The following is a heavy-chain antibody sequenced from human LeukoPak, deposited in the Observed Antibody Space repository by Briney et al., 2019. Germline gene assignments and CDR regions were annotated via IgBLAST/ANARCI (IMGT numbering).Heavy chain of an antibody. J-gene: IGHJ4*02. Sequence: PSETLSLTCTVSGGSISSYYWSWIRQPPGKGLEWIGYIYYSGSTNYNPSLKSRVTIPVDTSKNQFSLKLSSVTAADTAVYFCARDEGSSYPFDYWGQGTLVTVSS. CDR2: IYYSGST. V-gene: IGHV4-59*12. CDR3: ARDEGSSYPFDY. D-gene: IGHD2-2*01. CDR1: GGSISSYY.